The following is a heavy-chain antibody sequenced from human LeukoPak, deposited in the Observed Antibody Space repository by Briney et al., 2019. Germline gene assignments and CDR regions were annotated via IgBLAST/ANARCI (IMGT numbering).Heavy chain of an antibody. D-gene: IGHD3-10*01. CDR2: MNPNSGNT. CDR1: GYTFTSYD. Sequence: GASVKVSCKASGYTFTSYDINWVRQATGQGLEWMGWMNPNSGNTGYAQKFQGRVTMTRNTSISTAYMELSSLRSEDTAVYYCATSRDYYGSGSYFYYFDYWGQGTLVTVSS. V-gene: IGHV1-8*01. J-gene: IGHJ4*02. CDR3: ATSRDYYGSGSYFYYFDY.